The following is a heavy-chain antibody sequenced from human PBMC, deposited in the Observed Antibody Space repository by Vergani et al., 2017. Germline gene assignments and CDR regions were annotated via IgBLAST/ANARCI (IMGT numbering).Heavy chain of an antibody. CDR2: TWYDGNNK. D-gene: IGHD1-14*01. V-gene: IGHV3-33*01. Sequence: QVQLVESGGGVVQPGRSLRLSCAASGFTFNPYGMHWVRRAPGKGLEWVAVTWYDGNNKQYADSVKGRFTISRDNYKSTMYLQMNSLRDEDTGVYYCARDWRLLYNRFDPWGQGTLVTVSS. CDR3: ARDWRLLYNRFDP. CDR1: GFTFNPYG. J-gene: IGHJ5*02.